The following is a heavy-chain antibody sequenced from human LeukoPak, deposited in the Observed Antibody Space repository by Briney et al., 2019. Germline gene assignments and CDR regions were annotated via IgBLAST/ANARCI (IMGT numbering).Heavy chain of an antibody. CDR1: GGSISSYY. Sequence: TSETLSLTCTVSGGSISSYYWSWIRQPPGKGLEWIGYIYYSGSTNYNPSLKSRVTISVDTSKNQFSLKLSSVTAADTAVYYCARGRLYSSGWYSDYWGQGTLVTVSS. CDR3: ARGRLYSSGWYSDY. CDR2: IYYSGST. V-gene: IGHV4-59*01. J-gene: IGHJ4*02. D-gene: IGHD6-19*01.